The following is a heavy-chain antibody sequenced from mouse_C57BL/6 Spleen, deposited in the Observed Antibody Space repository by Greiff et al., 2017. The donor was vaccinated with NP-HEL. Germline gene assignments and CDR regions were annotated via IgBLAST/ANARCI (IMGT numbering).Heavy chain of an antibody. V-gene: IGHV1-82*01. D-gene: IGHD1-1*01. J-gene: IGHJ2*01. CDR2: IYPGDGAT. CDR1: GYAFSSSW. CDR3: ARKDDYGSGYFDY. Sequence: VQLQQSGPELVKPGASVKISCKASGYAFSSSWMNWVKQRPGKGLEWIGRIYPGDGATNYNGKFKGKATLTADKSSSTAYMQLSSLTSEDSAVYFCARKDDYGSGYFDYWGQGTTLTVSS.